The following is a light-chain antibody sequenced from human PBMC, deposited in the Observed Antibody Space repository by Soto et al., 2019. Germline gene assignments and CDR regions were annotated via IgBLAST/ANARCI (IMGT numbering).Light chain of an antibody. J-gene: IGLJ1*01. Sequence: LTQPSSECLYTPLSVTISCTGTSSDVGAYTYVSWYQQHPGKAPKLMIYGVTERPSGVPDRFSGSKSGNTASLTVSGLQTEDEAYYRCSSYACRINLVLGTGTKVTAL. V-gene: IGLV2-8*01. CDR2: GVT. CDR3: SSYACRINLV. CDR1: SSDVGAYTY.